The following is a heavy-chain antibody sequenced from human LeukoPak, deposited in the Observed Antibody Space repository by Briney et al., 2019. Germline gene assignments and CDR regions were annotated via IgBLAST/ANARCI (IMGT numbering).Heavy chain of an antibody. CDR1: GGSIRSYF. CDR3: ARVLDLSKRGLDAFDI. Sequence: SETLSLTCTVSGGSIRSYFWSWIRQPPGKGLEWIGYVYYSGSTNYNPSLKSRVTISVDTSKKQFSLKLSSAAAADTAVYYCARVLDLSKRGLDAFDIWGQGTMVTVSS. V-gene: IGHV4-59*01. CDR2: VYYSGST. D-gene: IGHD3-16*01. J-gene: IGHJ3*02.